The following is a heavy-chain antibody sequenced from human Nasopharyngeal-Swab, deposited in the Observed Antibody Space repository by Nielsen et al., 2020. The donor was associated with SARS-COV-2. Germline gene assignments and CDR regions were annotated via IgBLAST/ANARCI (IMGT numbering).Heavy chain of an antibody. Sequence: ASVKVSCKASGYTFTSYDINWVRQATGQGLEWMGWMNPNSGNTGYAQKFQGRVTMTRNTSIRTAYMELSSLRSEDTAVYYCARSNGGWYFTPPDYWGQGTLVTVSS. V-gene: IGHV1-8*01. J-gene: IGHJ4*02. D-gene: IGHD6-19*01. CDR3: ARSNGGWYFTPPDY. CDR2: MNPNSGNT. CDR1: GYTFTSYD.